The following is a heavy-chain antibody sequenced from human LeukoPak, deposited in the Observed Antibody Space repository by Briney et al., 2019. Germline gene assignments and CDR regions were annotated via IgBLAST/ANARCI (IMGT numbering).Heavy chain of an antibody. Sequence: GGSLRLSCAASGFTFDDYVMHWVRQAPGRGLERVSLISGDGDSTYYADSVKGRFTISRDNSKKSLYLQMNSLRTEDTALYYCTRQGARPDYWGQGTLVTVSS. CDR2: ISGDGDST. CDR1: GFTFDDYV. V-gene: IGHV3-43*02. CDR3: TRQGARPDY. J-gene: IGHJ4*02.